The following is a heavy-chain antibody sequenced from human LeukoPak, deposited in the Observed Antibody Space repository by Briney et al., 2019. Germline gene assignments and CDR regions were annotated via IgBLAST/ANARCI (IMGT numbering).Heavy chain of an antibody. V-gene: IGHV3-30*18. J-gene: IGHJ4*02. D-gene: IGHD5-18*01. CDR2: ISYDGSNK. Sequence: PGGSLRLSCAASGFTFSSYAMHWVRQAPGKGLEWVAVISYDGSNKYYADSVKGRFTISRDNSKNTLYLQMNSLRAEDTAVYYCAKDRRGGYSYGFDYWGQGTLVTVSS. CDR3: AKDRRGGYSYGFDY. CDR1: GFTFSSYA.